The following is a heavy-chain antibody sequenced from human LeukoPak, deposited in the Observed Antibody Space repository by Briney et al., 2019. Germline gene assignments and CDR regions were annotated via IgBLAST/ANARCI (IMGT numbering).Heavy chain of an antibody. J-gene: IGHJ6*03. CDR3: ARGPLLYPRSYYYYYMDV. V-gene: IGHV1-3*01. Sequence: ASVKVSCKASGYTFTSYTMHWVRQAPGQRLEWMGWMNAGNGNTKYSQKFQGRVTITADESTSTAYMELSSLRSEDTAVYYCARGPLLYPRSYYYYYMDVWGKGTTVTVSS. D-gene: IGHD2-2*02. CDR2: MNAGNGNT. CDR1: GYTFTSYT.